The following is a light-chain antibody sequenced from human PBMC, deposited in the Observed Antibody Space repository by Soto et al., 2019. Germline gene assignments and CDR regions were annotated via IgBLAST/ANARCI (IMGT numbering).Light chain of an antibody. CDR1: SGHSSYI. Sequence: QSVLTQSSSASASLGCSVKLTCTLSSGHSSYIIAWHQQQPGKAPRYLMKLEGSGSYNKGSGVPDRFSGSSSGADRYLTISNLQSEDEADYYCETWDSNTHVFGGGTKITVL. CDR2: LEGSGSY. V-gene: IGLV4-60*03. J-gene: IGLJ3*02. CDR3: ETWDSNTHV.